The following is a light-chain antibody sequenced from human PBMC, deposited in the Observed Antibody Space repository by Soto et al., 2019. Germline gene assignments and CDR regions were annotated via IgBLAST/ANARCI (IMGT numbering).Light chain of an antibody. V-gene: IGKV3-20*01. CDR2: GAS. CDR1: QSVSSTY. J-gene: IGKJ2*01. Sequence: DIVLTQSPGTLSLSPGERATLSCRASQSVSSTYLAWYQQKPGQAPRVLIFGASSRATGIPDRFSGSGSGIDFTLTISRLEPEDFAVYYCQQYGSSSYTFGQGTKLEIK. CDR3: QQYGSSSYT.